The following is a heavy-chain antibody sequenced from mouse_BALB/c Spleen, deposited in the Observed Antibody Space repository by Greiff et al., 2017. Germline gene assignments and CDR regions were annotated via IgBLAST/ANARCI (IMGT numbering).Heavy chain of an antibody. CDR1: GYAFSSYW. J-gene: IGHJ2*01. Sequence: VKLVESGAELVRPGSSVKISCKASGYAFSSYWMNWVKQRPGQGLEWIGQIYPGDGDTNYNEKFKGKATLTADKSSNTAYMQLSSLTSEDSAVYFCARSLGRGGYWGQGTTLTVSS. CDR3: ARSLGRGGY. CDR2: IYPGDGDT. V-gene: IGHV1-80*01. D-gene: IGHD4-1*01.